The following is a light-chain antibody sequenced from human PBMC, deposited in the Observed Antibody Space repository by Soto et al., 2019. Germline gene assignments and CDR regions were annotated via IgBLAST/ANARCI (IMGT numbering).Light chain of an antibody. CDR1: RSDVGTYTL. Sequence: QSVLTQPASVSGSPGQSITISCTGTRSDVGTYTLVSWYQQHPGKAPKLMIYEVTERPSGVSHRFSGSKSGNTASLTISGLQAEDEADYYCCSYADSDTYVFGTGTKLTVL. J-gene: IGLJ1*01. CDR2: EVT. CDR3: CSYADSDTYV. V-gene: IGLV2-23*02.